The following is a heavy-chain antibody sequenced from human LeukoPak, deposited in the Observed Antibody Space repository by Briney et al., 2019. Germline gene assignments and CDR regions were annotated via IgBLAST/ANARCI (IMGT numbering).Heavy chain of an antibody. Sequence: GGSLRLSCAAAGFTFSSDAMSWGRQAPGEVLGWVSAISGSGGSTYYAGSGKGRFTISRDHSKNTLYMNMNSLRAEDTAVYYCAKGGSSGSYYVTDLFDYWGQGTLVTVSS. V-gene: IGHV3-23*01. CDR2: ISGSGGST. D-gene: IGHD1-26*01. CDR3: AKGGSSGSYYVTDLFDY. J-gene: IGHJ4*02. CDR1: GFTFSSDA.